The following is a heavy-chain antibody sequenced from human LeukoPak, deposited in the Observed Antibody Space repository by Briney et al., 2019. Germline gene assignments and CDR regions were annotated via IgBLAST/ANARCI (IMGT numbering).Heavy chain of an antibody. V-gene: IGHV4-59*01. CDR3: ARAKIHDYSRGYYYYGMDV. Sequence: SETLSLTCTVSGGSISSYYWSWIRQPPGNGLEWIGYIYYSGSANYNPSLKSRVTISVDTSKNQFSLKLSPVTAADTAVYYCARAKIHDYSRGYYYYGMDVWGQGTTVTVSS. J-gene: IGHJ6*02. D-gene: IGHD4-11*01. CDR1: GGSISSYY. CDR2: IYYSGSA.